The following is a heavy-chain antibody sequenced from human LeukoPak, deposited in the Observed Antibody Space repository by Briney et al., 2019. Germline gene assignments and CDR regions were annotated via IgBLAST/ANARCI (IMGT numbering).Heavy chain of an antibody. V-gene: IGHV1-69*06. D-gene: IGHD1-26*01. Sequence: HGASVKVSCKASGGTFSSYAISWVRQAPGQGLEWMGGIIPIFGTANYAQKFQGRVTITADKSTSTAYMELSSLRSEDTAVYYCARDGWELYAFDIWGQGTMVTVSS. CDR2: IIPIFGTA. CDR1: GGTFSSYA. CDR3: ARDGWELYAFDI. J-gene: IGHJ3*02.